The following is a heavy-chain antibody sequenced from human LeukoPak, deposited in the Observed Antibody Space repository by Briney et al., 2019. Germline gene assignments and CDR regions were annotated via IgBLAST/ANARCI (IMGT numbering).Heavy chain of an antibody. CDR2: ISSSSSYI. D-gene: IGHD4-23*01. CDR1: GFTFSSYS. Sequence: PGGSLRLSCAASGFTFSSYSVNWVRQAPGKGLEWVSSISSSSSYIYYADSVKGRFTISRDNAKNSLYLQMNSLRAEDTAVYYCARLKWIHGGSLRDWGQGTLVTVSS. CDR3: ARLKWIHGGSLRD. V-gene: IGHV3-21*01. J-gene: IGHJ4*02.